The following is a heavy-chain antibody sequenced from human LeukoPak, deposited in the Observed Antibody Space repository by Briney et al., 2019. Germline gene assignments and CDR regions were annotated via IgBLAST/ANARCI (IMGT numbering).Heavy chain of an antibody. J-gene: IGHJ6*02. V-gene: IGHV4-59*01. CDR2: IYYSGST. CDR3: ARVGGSNYYYYGMDV. CDR1: GGSISSYY. D-gene: IGHD3-10*01. Sequence: SETLSLTCTVSGGSISSYYWSWIRQPPGKGLEWIGYIYYSGSTNYNPSLKSRVTISVDTSKNQLPLKLRSVTAADTAVYYCARVGGSNYYYYGMDVWGQGTTVTVSS.